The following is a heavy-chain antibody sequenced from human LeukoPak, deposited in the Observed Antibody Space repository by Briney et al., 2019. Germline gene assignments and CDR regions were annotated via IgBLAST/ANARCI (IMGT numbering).Heavy chain of an antibody. CDR3: ARGGQWAETNWFDP. CDR1: GGSLSDYH. D-gene: IGHD1-26*01. V-gene: IGHV4-59*01. CDR2: IYSSGHT. Sequence: SETLSLTCTVSGGSLSDYHWVWIRQPPGKGLEWIGDIYSSGHTDYKPSLRGRVTMSIDASRSQFSLKVDSVTTADTAVYYCARGGQWAETNWFDPWGRGILVTVSS. J-gene: IGHJ5*02.